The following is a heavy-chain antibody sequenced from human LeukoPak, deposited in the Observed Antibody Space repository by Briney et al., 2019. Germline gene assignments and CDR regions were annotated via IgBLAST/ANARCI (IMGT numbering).Heavy chain of an antibody. J-gene: IGHJ4*02. CDR1: GGSVSSGSYF. CDR3: ARDERGVAPDY. D-gene: IGHD5-12*01. V-gene: IGHV4-61*01. Sequence: PSETLSLTCTVSGGSVSSGSYFWHWIRQPPGKGLEWIGYIYYSGSTNYNPSLKSRVTISVDTSKNQFSLKLSSVTAADTAVYYCARDERGVAPDYWGRGTLVTVSS. CDR2: IYYSGST.